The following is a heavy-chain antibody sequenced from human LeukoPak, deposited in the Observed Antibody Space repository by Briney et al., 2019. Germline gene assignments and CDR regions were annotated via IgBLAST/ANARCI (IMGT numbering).Heavy chain of an antibody. Sequence: SETLSLTCTVSGGSISSYYWSLIRQPPGKGLEWIGYIYYSGNTNYNPSLKSRVTISLDTSKNQFSLKLSSVTAADTAVYYCARDYSGWAYYFDYWGQGTLVTVSS. J-gene: IGHJ4*02. D-gene: IGHD6-19*01. CDR1: GGSISSYY. CDR3: ARDYSGWAYYFDY. CDR2: IYYSGNT. V-gene: IGHV4-59*01.